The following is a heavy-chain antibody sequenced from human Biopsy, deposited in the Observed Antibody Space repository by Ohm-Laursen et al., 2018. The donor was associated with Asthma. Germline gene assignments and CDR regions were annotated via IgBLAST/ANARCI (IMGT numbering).Heavy chain of an antibody. Sequence: LRLSCTALGFAVSRDHMFWVRQAPGKGLEWVSVIYSGGTSHTADSVRGRFTISRDYSKNTLYLQMHSLRAEDTAVYYCARGDSSNWSHYYFDYWGQGTLVTVSS. V-gene: IGHV3-53*01. CDR2: IYSGGTS. D-gene: IGHD3-22*01. J-gene: IGHJ4*02. CDR3: ARGDSSNWSHYYFDY. CDR1: GFAVSRDH.